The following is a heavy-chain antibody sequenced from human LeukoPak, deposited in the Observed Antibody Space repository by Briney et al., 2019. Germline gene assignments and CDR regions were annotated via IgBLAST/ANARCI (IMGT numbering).Heavy chain of an antibody. J-gene: IGHJ3*02. D-gene: IGHD1-26*01. Sequence: ASVKVSCKASGYTFTGYYMHWVRQAPGQGLEWMGRINPNSGGTNYAQKFQGRVTMTRDTSISTAYMELSRLRSDDTAVYYCASEPPRGLGAEYAFDIWGQGTMVTVSS. CDR3: ASEPPRGLGAEYAFDI. V-gene: IGHV1-2*06. CDR1: GYTFTGYY. CDR2: INPNSGGT.